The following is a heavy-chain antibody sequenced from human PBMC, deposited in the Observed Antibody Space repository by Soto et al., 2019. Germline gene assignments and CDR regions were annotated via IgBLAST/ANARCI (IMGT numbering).Heavy chain of an antibody. CDR1: EFNFNNYG. V-gene: IGHV3-21*01. CDR2: ISSASGSYI. J-gene: IGHJ4*02. Sequence: GGSLRLSCVVSEFNFNNYGMNWVRQAPGKGLEWVSSISSASGSYINYAESMKGGFTVSRENAKNSLFLQMNSMRGEDTAVYYCGRSGGDNYYYYFDYWGQGTLVTVSS. D-gene: IGHD3-22*01. CDR3: GRSGGDNYYYYFDY.